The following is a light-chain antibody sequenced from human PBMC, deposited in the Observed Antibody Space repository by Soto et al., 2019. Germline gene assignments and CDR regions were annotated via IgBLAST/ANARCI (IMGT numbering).Light chain of an antibody. CDR2: EVT. CDR3: SSYAASNNFYFV. J-gene: IGLJ3*02. CDR1: SSDVGGYNY. Sequence: QSALTQPPSASGSPGQSVTISCTGTSSDVGGYNYVSWYQQYPGIAPKLMIYEVTKRPSGVPDRFSGSKSGNTASLTVSGLPAEDEADYYCSSYAASNNFYFVFGGGTKLTVL. V-gene: IGLV2-8*01.